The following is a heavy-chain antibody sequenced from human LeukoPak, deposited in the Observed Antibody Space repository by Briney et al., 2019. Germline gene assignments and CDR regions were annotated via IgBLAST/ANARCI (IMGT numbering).Heavy chain of an antibody. CDR3: ARDLVDYYDSSGSQNWFDP. D-gene: IGHD3-22*01. CDR1: GGSISSNNYN. Sequence: SETLSLTCTVSGGSISSNNYNWGWIRQPPGKGLEWIGNIYYSGSTYYNPSLKSRVTISVDTSKNQFSLKLSSVTAADTAVYYCARDLVDYYDSSGSQNWFDPWGQGTLVTVSS. V-gene: IGHV4-39*07. CDR2: IYYSGST. J-gene: IGHJ5*02.